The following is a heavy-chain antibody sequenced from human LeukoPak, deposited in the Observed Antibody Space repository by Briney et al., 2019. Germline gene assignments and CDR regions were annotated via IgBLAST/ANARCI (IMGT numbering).Heavy chain of an antibody. Sequence: SESLSLTCAVSGGSLSRSNRWCCVRQPPGKGLGWGWEIYHSGSTNYNPSLKSRVTISVDKSKNRFSLKLSSVTAGDTAVYYCARYRFGWLSSYYFDYWGQGTLVTVYS. J-gene: IGHJ4*02. CDR1: GGSLSRSNR. CDR2: IYHSGST. V-gene: IGHV4-4*02. D-gene: IGHD3-9*01. CDR3: ARYRFGWLSSYYFDY.